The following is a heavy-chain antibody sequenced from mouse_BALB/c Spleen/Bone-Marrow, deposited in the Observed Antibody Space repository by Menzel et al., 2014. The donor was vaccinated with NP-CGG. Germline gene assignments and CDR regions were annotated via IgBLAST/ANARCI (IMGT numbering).Heavy chain of an antibody. CDR2: IRNKANGYTT. Sequence: EVMLVESGGGLVQPGGSLRLSCASSGFTFTDYYMSWVRQPPGKALEWLGFIRNKANGYTTEYSASVKGRFTISRDNSQRTLYLQMSTLRAENRATHYCAREYYAVFAYWGQGGLVSVS. J-gene: IGHJ3*01. D-gene: IGHD1-1*01. CDR1: GFTFTDYY. CDR3: AREYYAVFAY. V-gene: IGHV7-3*02.